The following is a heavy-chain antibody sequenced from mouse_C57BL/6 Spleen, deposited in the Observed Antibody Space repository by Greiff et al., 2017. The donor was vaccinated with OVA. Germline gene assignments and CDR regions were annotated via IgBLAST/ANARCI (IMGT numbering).Heavy chain of an antibody. CDR1: GYTFTSYW. V-gene: IGHV1-53*01. Sequence: QVQLQQPGTELVKPGASVKLSCKASGYTFTSYWMHWVKQRPGQGLEWIGNINPSNGGTNYNEKVKSKATLTVDKSSSTAYMQLSSLTAEDSAVYYSARSIYYDYDRYFDVWGTGTTVTVSS. CDR2: INPSNGGT. CDR3: ARSIYYDYDRYFDV. D-gene: IGHD2-4*01. J-gene: IGHJ1*03.